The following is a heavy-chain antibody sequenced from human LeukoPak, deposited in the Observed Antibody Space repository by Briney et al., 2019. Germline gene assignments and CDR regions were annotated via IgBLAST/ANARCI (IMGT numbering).Heavy chain of an antibody. CDR3: AIGYCSSTSCPFDI. Sequence: GASVKVSCKASGYTFTSYDINWVRQAPGQGLEWMGWINPNSGGTNYAQKFQGRVTMTRDTSISTAYMELSRLRSDDTAVYYCAIGYCSSTSCPFDIWGQGTMVTVSS. V-gene: IGHV1-2*02. J-gene: IGHJ3*02. D-gene: IGHD2-2*01. CDR1: GYTFTSYD. CDR2: INPNSGGT.